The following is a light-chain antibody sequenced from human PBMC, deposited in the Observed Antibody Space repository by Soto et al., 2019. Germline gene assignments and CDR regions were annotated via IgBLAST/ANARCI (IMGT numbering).Light chain of an antibody. CDR1: QSVSSSY. J-gene: IGKJ4*01. V-gene: IGKV3-20*01. CDR2: GAS. CDR3: QQYVSPPT. Sequence: IVLTQAPGTLSLSPGERATLSCRASQSVSSSYLAWYQQKPGQAPRLLIYGASSRATGIPDRFSGSGSGTDFTLTISRLEPEDFAVYYCQQYVSPPTFGGGTKVDIK.